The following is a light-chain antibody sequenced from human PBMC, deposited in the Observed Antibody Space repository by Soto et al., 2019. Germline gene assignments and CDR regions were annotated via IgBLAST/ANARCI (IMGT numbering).Light chain of an antibody. V-gene: IGKV3-20*01. J-gene: IGKJ2*01. CDR2: GAS. CDR3: QQYGSSPPYS. CDR1: QSVSSSY. Sequence: ETVLTQSPGTLSLSPGERATLSCRASQSVSSSYLAWYQHKPGQAPRLLIYGASSRATGIPHRFSGSGSGTDFTLTISRLEPEDFAVYYCQQYGSSPPYSFGQGTKLEIK.